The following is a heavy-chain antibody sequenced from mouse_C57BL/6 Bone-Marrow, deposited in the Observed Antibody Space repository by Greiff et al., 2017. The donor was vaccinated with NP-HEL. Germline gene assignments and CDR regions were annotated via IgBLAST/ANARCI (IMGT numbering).Heavy chain of an antibody. D-gene: IGHD1-1*01. J-gene: IGHJ3*01. CDR1: GFTFSDYG. V-gene: IGHV5-15*01. Sequence: EVHLVESGGGLVQPGGSLKLSCAASGFTFSDYGMAWVRQAPRKGPEWVAFISNLAYSIYYADTVTGRFTISRENAKNTLYLEMSSLRSEDTAMYYCARTYYGTAWFAYWGQGTLVTVSA. CDR2: ISNLAYSI. CDR3: ARTYYGTAWFAY.